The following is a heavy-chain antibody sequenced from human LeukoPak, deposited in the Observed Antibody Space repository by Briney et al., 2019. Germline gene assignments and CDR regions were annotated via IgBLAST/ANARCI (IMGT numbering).Heavy chain of an antibody. CDR2: ISSSSSYI. Sequence: PGGSLRLSCAASGFTFSSYSMNWVRQAPGKGLEWVSSISSSSSYIYYADSVKGRFTISRDNAKNSLYLQMNSLRAEDTAVYYCARDLKPHYYDSSGPRGAFDIWGQGTMVTVSS. J-gene: IGHJ3*02. CDR3: ARDLKPHYYDSSGPRGAFDI. CDR1: GFTFSSYS. D-gene: IGHD3-22*01. V-gene: IGHV3-21*01.